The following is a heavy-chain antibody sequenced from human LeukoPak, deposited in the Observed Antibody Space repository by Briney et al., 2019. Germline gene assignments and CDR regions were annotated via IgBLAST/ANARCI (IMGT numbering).Heavy chain of an antibody. J-gene: IGHJ6*04. CDR1: GFTFSTYA. V-gene: IGHV3-30*02. D-gene: IGHD5-12*01. CDR2: IRFDGSNI. CDR3: AKDPTYSGYGGLDV. Sequence: GGSLRLSCAASGFTFSTYAMHWVRQAPGKGLEWVTYIRFDGSNIYYAEPVKGRFTISRDNSKNTLYLQMSSLRAEDTAVYYCAKDPTYSGYGGLDVWGKGTTVTVSS.